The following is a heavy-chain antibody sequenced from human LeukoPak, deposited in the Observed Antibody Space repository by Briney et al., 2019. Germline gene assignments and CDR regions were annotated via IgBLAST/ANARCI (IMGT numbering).Heavy chain of an antibody. CDR3: ARERIPVAGWFDP. V-gene: IGHV1-18*01. CDR1: GGTFSNYA. Sequence: ASVKVSCKASGGTFSNYAFTWVRQAPGQGPEWMGWISAYNGNTNYAQKLQGRVTMTTDTSTSTAYMELRSLRSDDTAVYYCARERIPVAGWFDPWGQGTLVTVSS. J-gene: IGHJ5*02. D-gene: IGHD6-19*01. CDR2: ISAYNGNT.